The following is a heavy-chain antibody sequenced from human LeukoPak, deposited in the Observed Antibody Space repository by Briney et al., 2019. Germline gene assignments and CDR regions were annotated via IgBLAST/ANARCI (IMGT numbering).Heavy chain of an antibody. CDR1: GFTVSSNY. D-gene: IGHD3-10*01. Sequence: GGSLRLSCAASGFTVSSNYMSWVRQAPGKGLEWVSVIYSGGSTYYADSVKGRFTISRDNSKNTLYLQMNSLRAEDTAVYYCAREGSCMVRGVMYDYWGQGTLVTVSS. CDR2: IYSGGST. CDR3: AREGSCMVRGVMYDY. V-gene: IGHV3-53*01. J-gene: IGHJ4*02.